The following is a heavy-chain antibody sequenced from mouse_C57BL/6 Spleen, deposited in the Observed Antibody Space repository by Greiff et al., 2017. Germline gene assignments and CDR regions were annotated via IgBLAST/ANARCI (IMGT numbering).Heavy chain of an antibody. J-gene: IGHJ3*01. D-gene: IGHD2-5*01. CDR2: IDPETGGT. CDR1: GYTFTDYE. CDR3: TGAYYSNAWFAY. Sequence: QVQLQQSGAELVRPGASVTLSCKASGYTFTDYEMHWVKQTPVHGLEWIGAIDPETGGTAYNQKFKGKAILTADKSSSTAYMELRSLTSEDSAVYYCTGAYYSNAWFAYWGQGTLVTVSA. V-gene: IGHV1-15*01.